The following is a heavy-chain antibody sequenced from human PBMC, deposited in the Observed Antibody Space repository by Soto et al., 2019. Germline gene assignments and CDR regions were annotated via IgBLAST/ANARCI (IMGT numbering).Heavy chain of an antibody. CDR2: IYSGETT. CDR3: TRDWRCLGRLSLFEY. J-gene: IGHJ4*02. CDR1: GFNVNSDY. V-gene: IGHV3-53*01. Sequence: GGSLRLSCAASGFNVNSDYMNWVRQTPGKGLEWVASIYSGETTYYADSVRGRFTISSDKSKNTLYFQLSSLRIEDTAVYYCTRDWRCLGRLSLFEYWGQGVLVTVSS. D-gene: IGHD2-21*02.